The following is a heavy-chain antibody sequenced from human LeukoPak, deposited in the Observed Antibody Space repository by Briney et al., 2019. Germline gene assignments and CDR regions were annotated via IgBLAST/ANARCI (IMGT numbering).Heavy chain of an antibody. V-gene: IGHV3-33*01. D-gene: IGHD4-23*01. CDR1: GFTFSNYG. CDR2: IRYDGSKQ. Sequence: GRSLRLSCAASGFTFSNYGMHWVRQAPGKGLEWVALIRYDGSKQDYADSVKGRFTISRDNAKTSLYLHMNSLRAEDTAVYYCARGDGGNSAFDYWGQGNLVTVSS. J-gene: IGHJ4*02. CDR3: ARGDGGNSAFDY.